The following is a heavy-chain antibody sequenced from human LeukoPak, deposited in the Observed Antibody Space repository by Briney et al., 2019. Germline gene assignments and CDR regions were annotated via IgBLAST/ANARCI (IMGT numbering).Heavy chain of an antibody. D-gene: IGHD3-22*01. CDR2: IYYSGST. CDR1: GGSLSSSSYY. J-gene: IGHJ4*02. V-gene: IGHV4-39*01. Sequence: SETRSLTCTVSGGSLSSSSYYWGWLRQPPGTGLEWIGSIYYSGSTYYNPSLKSRVTISVDTSKNQFSLKLSSVTAADTAVYYCARPRYYYDSSGYFDYWGQGTLVTVSS. CDR3: ARPRYYYDSSGYFDY.